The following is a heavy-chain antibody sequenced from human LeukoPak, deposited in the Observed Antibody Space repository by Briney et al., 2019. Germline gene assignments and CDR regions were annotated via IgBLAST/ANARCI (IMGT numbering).Heavy chain of an antibody. J-gene: IGHJ6*02. D-gene: IGHD5-18*01. CDR3: AREDTGGMYYYYGMDV. Sequence: GGSLRLSCAASGFTFSSYAMHWVRQAPGKGLEYVSAISSNGGSTYYANSVKGRFTISRDNSKNTLYLQMGSLRAEDMPVYYCAREDTGGMYYYYGMDVWGQGTTVTVSS. CDR1: GFTFSSYA. CDR2: ISSNGGST. V-gene: IGHV3-64*01.